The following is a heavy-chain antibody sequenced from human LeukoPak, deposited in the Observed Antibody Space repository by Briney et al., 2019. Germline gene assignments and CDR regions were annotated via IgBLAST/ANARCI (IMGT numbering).Heavy chain of an antibody. CDR2: IYHSGST. Sequence: SQTLSLTCAVSGGSISSGGYSWSWTRQPPGKGLEWIGYIYHSGSTYYNPSLKSRVTISVDRSKNQFSLKLSSVTAADTAVYYCARDPLYCTNGVCYPGNFDYWGQGTLVTVSS. CDR1: GGSISSGGYS. V-gene: IGHV4-30-2*01. D-gene: IGHD2-8*01. J-gene: IGHJ4*02. CDR3: ARDPLYCTNGVCYPGNFDY.